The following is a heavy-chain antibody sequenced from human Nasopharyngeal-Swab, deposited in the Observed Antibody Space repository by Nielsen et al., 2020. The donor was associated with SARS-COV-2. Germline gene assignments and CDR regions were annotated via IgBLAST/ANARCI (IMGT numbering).Heavy chain of an antibody. Sequence: RQAPGKGLVWVSHIDVGGISTNYADSVQGRFTISRDNAKNSLYLQMNSLRAEDTAVYYCARDLSTGYYDFWSGYSNYYYYYGMDVWGQGTTVTVSS. V-gene: IGHV3-11*04. CDR2: IDVGGIST. CDR3: ARDLSTGYYDFWSGYSNYYYYYGMDV. J-gene: IGHJ6*02. D-gene: IGHD3-3*01.